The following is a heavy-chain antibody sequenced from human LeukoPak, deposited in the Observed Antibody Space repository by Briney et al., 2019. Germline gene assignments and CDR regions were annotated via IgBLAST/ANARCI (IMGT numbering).Heavy chain of an antibody. J-gene: IGHJ4*02. Sequence: ASVPVSCKASDGTFSRYAISWVRQAPGQGLEWMGRIIPIFGIANYAQKFQGRVTITADKSTSTAYMELSSLRSEDTAVYYCVITIDYFDYWGQGTLVTVSS. CDR3: VITIDYFDY. CDR2: IIPIFGIA. D-gene: IGHD3-3*01. V-gene: IGHV1-69*04. CDR1: DGTFSRYA.